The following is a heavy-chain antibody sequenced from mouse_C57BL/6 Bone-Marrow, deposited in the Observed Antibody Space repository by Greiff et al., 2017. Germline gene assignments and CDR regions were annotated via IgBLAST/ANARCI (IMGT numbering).Heavy chain of an antibody. D-gene: IGHD2-12*01. CDR3: ARHPKTAPYSSYAMDY. CDR2: FYPGSGSI. CDR1: GYTFTEYT. J-gene: IGHJ4*01. Sequence: QVQLKESGAELVKPGASVKLSCKASGYTFTEYTIHWVKQRSGQGLEWIGWFYPGSGSIKYNEKFKDKATLTADKSSSTVYMELSRLTSEDSAVYFCARHPKTAPYSSYAMDYWGQGTSVTVSS. V-gene: IGHV1-62-2*01.